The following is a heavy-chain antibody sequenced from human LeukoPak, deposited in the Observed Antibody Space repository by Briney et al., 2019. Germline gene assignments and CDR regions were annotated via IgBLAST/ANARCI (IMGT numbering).Heavy chain of an antibody. CDR1: GGSTSSSSYY. Sequence: PSETLSLTCTVSGGSTSSSSYYWGWIRQPPGKGLEWIGSIYYSGSTYYNPSLKSRVTISVDTSKNQFSLKLSSVTAADTAVYYCAIGGDYPFDYWGQGTLVTVSS. D-gene: IGHD4-17*01. V-gene: IGHV4-39*01. CDR3: AIGGDYPFDY. J-gene: IGHJ4*02. CDR2: IYYSGST.